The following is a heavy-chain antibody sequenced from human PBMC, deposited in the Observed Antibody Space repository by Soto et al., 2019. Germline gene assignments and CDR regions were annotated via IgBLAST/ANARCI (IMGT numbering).Heavy chain of an antibody. CDR3: ARRATYGRNSLGCFDP. J-gene: IGHJ5*02. V-gene: IGHV1-69*06. D-gene: IGHD4-17*01. CDR1: GGTFSSYA. CDR2: IIPIFGTA. Sequence: SVKVSCKASGGTFSSYAISWVRQAPGQGLEWMGGIIPIFGTANYAQKFQGRVTITADKSTSTAYMELSSLRSEDTAVYYCARRATYGRNSLGCFDPRGQGTLLTVST.